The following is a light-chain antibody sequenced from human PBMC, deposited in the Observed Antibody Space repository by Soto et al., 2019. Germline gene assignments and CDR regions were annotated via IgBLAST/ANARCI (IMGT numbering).Light chain of an antibody. V-gene: IGLV2-8*01. Sequence: QSALTQPHSASGSPGQSVTISCTGTKNDIGFYDFVSWYQHHPGKAPLLIIYEVVQRPSGVPDRFSGSKSGDTASLTVSGLQAAYEADNFCNSNAARNPHVFG. J-gene: IGLJ1*01. CDR2: EVV. CDR3: NSNAARNPHV. CDR1: KNDIGFYDF.